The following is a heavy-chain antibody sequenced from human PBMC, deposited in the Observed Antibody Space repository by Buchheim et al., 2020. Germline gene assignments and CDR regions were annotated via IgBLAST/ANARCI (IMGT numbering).Heavy chain of an antibody. Sequence: QVQLVESGGGVVQPGRSLRLSCAASGFTFSSYAMHWVRQAPGKGLEWVAVISYDGSNKYYADSVKGRFTISRDNSKNTLYLQMNSLRAEDTAVYYCARGSYTLPALDEFDYWGQGTL. CDR3: ARGSYTLPALDEFDY. CDR2: ISYDGSNK. J-gene: IGHJ4*02. V-gene: IGHV3-30-3*01. CDR1: GFTFSSYA. D-gene: IGHD1-26*01.